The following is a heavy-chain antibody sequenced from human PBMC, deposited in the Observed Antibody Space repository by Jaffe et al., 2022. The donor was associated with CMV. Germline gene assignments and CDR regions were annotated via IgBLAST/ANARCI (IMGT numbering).Heavy chain of an antibody. J-gene: IGHJ3*02. CDR1: RFTFSGYE. CDR2: ISSSGTTI. CDR3: ARSLPARNAFDI. V-gene: IGHV3-48*03. Sequence: EVQLVESGGGLVQPGGSLRLSCAASRFTFSGYEMNWVRQPPGKGLEWVSYISSSGTTIYYADSVKGRFTISRDNAKNSLYLQMNSLRAEDTAVYYCARSLPARNAFDIWGQGTMVTVSS.